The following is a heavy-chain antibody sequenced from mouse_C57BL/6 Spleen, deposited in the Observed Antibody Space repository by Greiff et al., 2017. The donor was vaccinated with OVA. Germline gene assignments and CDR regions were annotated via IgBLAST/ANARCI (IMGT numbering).Heavy chain of an antibody. CDR3: ARGNWDGGN. V-gene: IGHV5-4*01. J-gene: IGHJ4*01. D-gene: IGHD4-1*01. Sequence: EVQGVESGGGLVKPGGSLKLSCAASGFTFSSYAMSWVRQTPEKRLEWVATISDGGSYTYYPDNVKGRFTISRDNAKNNLYLQMSHLKSEDTAMYYCARGNWDGGNWGQGTSVTVSS. CDR1: GFTFSSYA. CDR2: ISDGGSYT.